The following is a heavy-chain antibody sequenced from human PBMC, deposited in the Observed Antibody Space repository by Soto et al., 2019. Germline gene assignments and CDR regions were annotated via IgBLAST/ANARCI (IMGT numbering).Heavy chain of an antibody. J-gene: IGHJ4*02. CDR2: IIPIFGTA. CDR1: GGTFSSYA. D-gene: IGHD6-13*01. V-gene: IGHV1-69*13. CDR3: ARATIRYSSSWYFPPPYYFDY. Sequence: SVKVSCKASGGTFSSYAISWVRQAPGQGLEWMGGIIPIFGTANYAQKFQGRVTVTADESTSTAYMELSSLRSEDTAVYYCARATIRYSSSWYFPPPYYFDYWGQGTLVTVS.